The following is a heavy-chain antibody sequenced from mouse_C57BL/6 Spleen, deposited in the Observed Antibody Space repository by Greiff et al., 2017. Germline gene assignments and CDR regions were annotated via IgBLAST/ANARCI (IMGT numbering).Heavy chain of an antibody. V-gene: IGHV1-54*01. CDR2: INPGSGGT. CDR3: AREGIYYAMDY. Sequence: ESGAELVRPGTSVTVSCTASGYAFTNYLIAWVKPRPGQGLEWIGVINPGSGGTNYNEKFKSKETLTADKSSSTAYMQLSSLTSEDSAVYFCAREGIYYAMDYWGQGTSVTGSS. CDR1: GYAFTNYL. J-gene: IGHJ4*01.